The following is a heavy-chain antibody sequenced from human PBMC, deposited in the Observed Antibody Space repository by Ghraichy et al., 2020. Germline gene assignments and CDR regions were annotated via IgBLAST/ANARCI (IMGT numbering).Heavy chain of an antibody. D-gene: IGHD4-17*01. V-gene: IGHV3-23*01. J-gene: IGHJ4*02. CDR2: ITGSGAST. CDR3: ARDQYGVADY. Sequence: GESLRLSCAASGFTFKSYGMSWGRQAPGKGLEWVSGITGSGASTNNADPVAGRFYISRDNSKNTLYLQMKSLSIEDTAVYCARDQYGVADYWGQGTLVTVSS. CDR1: GFTFKSYG.